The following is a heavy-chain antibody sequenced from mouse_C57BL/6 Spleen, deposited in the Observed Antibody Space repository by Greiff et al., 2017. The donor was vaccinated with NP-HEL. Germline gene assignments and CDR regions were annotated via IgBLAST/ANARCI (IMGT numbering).Heavy chain of an antibody. CDR2: IRLKSDNYAT. CDR3: TGSKGFAY. V-gene: IGHV6-3*01. CDR1: GFTFSNYW. D-gene: IGHD1-3*01. J-gene: IGHJ3*01. Sequence: LQESGGGLVQPGGSMKLSCVASGFTFSNYWMNWVRQSPEKGLEWVAQIRLKSDNYATHYAESVKGRFTISRDDSKSSVYLQMNNLRAEDTGIYYCTGSKGFAYWGQGTLVTVSA.